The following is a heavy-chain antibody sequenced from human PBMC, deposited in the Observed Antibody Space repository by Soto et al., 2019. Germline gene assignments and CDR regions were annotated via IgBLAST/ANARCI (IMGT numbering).Heavy chain of an antibody. CDR1: GGSFSGYY. D-gene: IGHD6-19*01. V-gene: IGHV4-34*01. Sequence: SETLSLTCAVYGGSFSGYYWNWIRQPPGKGLEWIGEINHSGSTNYNPSLKSRVTISVDTSKNQFSLKLSSVTAADTAVYYCARGVPLAVAGTMGALEWFDPWGQGTLVTVSS. CDR2: INHSGST. J-gene: IGHJ5*02. CDR3: ARGVPLAVAGTMGALEWFDP.